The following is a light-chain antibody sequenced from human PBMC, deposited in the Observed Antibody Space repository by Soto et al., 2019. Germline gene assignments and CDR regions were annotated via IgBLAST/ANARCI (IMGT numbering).Light chain of an antibody. CDR3: LLSYNGPYV. CDR2: DTT. Sequence: QGVLTQDPSLTVSPGGTVTLTCGSSTGAVTNGHYPYWFQQKPGQAPRTLIYDTTNRHSWTPARFSGSLLGGKAALTLSGAQPEDEAEYYCLLSYNGPYVFGTGTKVTVL. CDR1: TGAVTNGHY. J-gene: IGLJ1*01. V-gene: IGLV7-46*01.